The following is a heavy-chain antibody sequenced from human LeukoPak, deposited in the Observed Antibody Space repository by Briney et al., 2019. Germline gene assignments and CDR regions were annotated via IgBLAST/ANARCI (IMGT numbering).Heavy chain of an antibody. Sequence: GGSLRLSCAASGFIFSSYAMNWVRQAPGKGLEWVSVISGSGGGTYYADSVKGRFTISRDNSKNTLYLQMNSLRAEDTAVYYCARAKSFQLWFGEFDPWGQGTLVTVSS. CDR2: ISGSGGGT. J-gene: IGHJ5*02. CDR1: GFIFSSYA. V-gene: IGHV3-23*01. D-gene: IGHD3-10*01. CDR3: ARAKSFQLWFGEFDP.